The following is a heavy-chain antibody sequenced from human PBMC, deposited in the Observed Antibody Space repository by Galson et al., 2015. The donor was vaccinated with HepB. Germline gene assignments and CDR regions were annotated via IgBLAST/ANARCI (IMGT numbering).Heavy chain of an antibody. CDR3: ARAQAADHYYYGMDV. J-gene: IGHJ6*02. D-gene: IGHD6-13*01. V-gene: IGHV1-46*01. CDR1: GYTFTSYY. CDR2: INPSGGST. Sequence: SVKVSCKASGYTFTSYYMHWVRQAPGQGLEWMGIINPSGGSTSYAQKFQGRVTMTRDTSTSTVYMELSSLRSEDTAVYYCARAQAADHYYYGMDVWGQGTTVTVSS.